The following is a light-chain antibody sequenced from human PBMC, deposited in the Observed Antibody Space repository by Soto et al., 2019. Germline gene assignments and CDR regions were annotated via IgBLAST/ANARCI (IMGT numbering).Light chain of an antibody. Sequence: QSALTQPASVSGSPGQSITISCTGTSNDVGVYKFVSWYQQHPGKAPKLMIYDVSNRPSGVSDRFSGSKSGNTASLTISGLQAEDEADYYCNSYRAGGLYVFGTGTQLTVL. J-gene: IGLJ1*01. CDR1: SNDVGVYKF. V-gene: IGLV2-14*01. CDR3: NSYRAGGLYV. CDR2: DVS.